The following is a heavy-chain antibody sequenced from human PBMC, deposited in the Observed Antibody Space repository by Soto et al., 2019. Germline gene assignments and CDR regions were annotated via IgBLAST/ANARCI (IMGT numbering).Heavy chain of an antibody. J-gene: IGHJ4*02. Sequence: GGSLRLSCAASGFTFNDYAMHWVRQAPGKGLEWVSGINWNSGSIGYADFVKGRFTISRDNAKNSLYLQMNSLRADDTALYYCAKAEDGYYTSGIASWGQGTLVTVS. CDR1: GFTFNDYA. CDR2: INWNSGSI. D-gene: IGHD3-10*01. V-gene: IGHV3-9*01. CDR3: AKAEDGYYTSGIAS.